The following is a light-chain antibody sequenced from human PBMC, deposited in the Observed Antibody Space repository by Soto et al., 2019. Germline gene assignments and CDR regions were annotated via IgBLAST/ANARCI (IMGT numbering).Light chain of an antibody. V-gene: IGKV3-20*01. CDR1: QSVSISY. Sequence: IVLTHCAGSLSLSPGERATLSCSASQSVSISYLAWYQQNTGQATRLIIYGESSRATGIPERFSGSGSGKDFTITISRLEPQDFAVYYCQQYGSSAWTFGQVTKVAIK. CDR3: QQYGSSAWT. J-gene: IGKJ1*01. CDR2: GES.